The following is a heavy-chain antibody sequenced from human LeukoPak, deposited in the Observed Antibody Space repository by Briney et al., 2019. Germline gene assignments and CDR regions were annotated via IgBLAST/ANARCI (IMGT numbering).Heavy chain of an antibody. Sequence: GGSLRLSCAASGFTFSRYEMNWVRQAPGKGLEWVSSISSSSSYIYYADSVKGRFTISRDNAKNSLYLQMNSLRAEDTAVYYCARDGPIAARRWAFDYWGQGTLVTVSS. CDR2: ISSSSSYI. CDR3: ARDGPIAARRWAFDY. J-gene: IGHJ4*02. D-gene: IGHD6-6*01. CDR1: GFTFSRYE. V-gene: IGHV3-21*01.